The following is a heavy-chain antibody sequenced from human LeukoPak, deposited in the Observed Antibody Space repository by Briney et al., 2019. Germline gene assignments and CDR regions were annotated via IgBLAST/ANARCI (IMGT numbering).Heavy chain of an antibody. CDR1: GYTFTGYY. CDR2: INPNSGGT. J-gene: IGHJ4*02. CDR3: ARVVEMATIGYFGY. Sequence: ASVKVSCKASGYTFTGYYMHWVRQAPGQGLEWMGWINPNSGGTNYAQKFQGRVTMTRDTSISTAYMELSRLRSDDTAVYYCARVVEMATIGYFGYWGQGTLVTVSS. V-gene: IGHV1-2*02. D-gene: IGHD5-24*01.